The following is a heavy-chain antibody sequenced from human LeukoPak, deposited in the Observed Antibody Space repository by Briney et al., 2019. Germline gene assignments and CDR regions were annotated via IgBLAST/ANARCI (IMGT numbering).Heavy chain of an antibody. V-gene: IGHV3-21*01. CDR3: AREDY. J-gene: IGHJ4*02. CDR1: GFTFSAYG. CDR2: ISTAGSYI. Sequence: PGGSLRLSCAASGFTFSAYGMNWLRQAPGKGLEWVSSISTAGSYIYYADSVKGRFSISRDNAKNSLYLQMNSLRAEDAAVYYCAREDYWGQGTLVTVSS.